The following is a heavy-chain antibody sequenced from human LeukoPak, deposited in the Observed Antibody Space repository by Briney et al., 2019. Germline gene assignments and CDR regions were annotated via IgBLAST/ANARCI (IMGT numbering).Heavy chain of an antibody. CDR2: TYYRSKWNN. J-gene: IGHJ4*02. V-gene: IGHV6-1*01. CDR3: ARERYYFDY. Sequence: SQTLSLTCAISGDSVSSNSVAWNWIRQSPSRGLEWLGRTYYRSKWNNEYAESVRSRITINPDTSRNQFSLQLDSVTPEDTAVYYCARERYYFDYWGQGTLVTVSS. CDR1: GDSVSSNSVA.